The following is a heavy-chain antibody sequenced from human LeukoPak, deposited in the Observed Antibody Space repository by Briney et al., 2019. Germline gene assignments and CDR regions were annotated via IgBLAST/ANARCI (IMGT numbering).Heavy chain of an antibody. J-gene: IGHJ4*02. Sequence: PGGSLSLSCAASGLTFRSYSMNWVRPAPGKGVEWVSCISSISRYIYYPGSLKGRFTLYRDKAQHSLYLQMNSLRAEDTAVYYCARDGMVIAIIGFDYWGQGTLVTVSS. V-gene: IGHV3-21*01. D-gene: IGHD2-21*01. CDR1: GLTFRSYS. CDR2: ISSISRYI. CDR3: ARDGMVIAIIGFDY.